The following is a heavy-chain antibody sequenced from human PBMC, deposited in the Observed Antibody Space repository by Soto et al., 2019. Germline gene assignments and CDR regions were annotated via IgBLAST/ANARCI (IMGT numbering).Heavy chain of an antibody. V-gene: IGHV1-69*01. CDR2: IILIFGTV. CDR3: ARDLMCLGVVGATKAFNWFDL. D-gene: IGHD1-26*01. Sequence: SVKGYCNTSGDAFSRYAISWVLQAPGKWLEWMGGIILIFGTVNYAQKFEGKVPSSADESTSKAYMELSSLRSEDTAVYYCARDLMCLGVVGATKAFNWFDLWGQGNLVTVSS. CDR1: GDAFSRYA. J-gene: IGHJ5*02.